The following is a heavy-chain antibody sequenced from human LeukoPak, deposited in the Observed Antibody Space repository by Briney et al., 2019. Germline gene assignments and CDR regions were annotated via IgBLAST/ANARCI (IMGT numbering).Heavy chain of an antibody. CDR3: ARGGQGDGYSADEAFDF. Sequence: SQTLSLTCAISGDSVSSNNTAWNWIRQSPSRGLEWLGRTYYRSKWYNDYAVSVKSRITINPDTSKNQFSLQLNSVTPEDTAVYYCARGGQGDGYSADEAFDFWGQGTMVTVSS. D-gene: IGHD5-24*01. CDR2: TYYRSKWYN. J-gene: IGHJ3*01. V-gene: IGHV6-1*01. CDR1: GDSVSSNNTA.